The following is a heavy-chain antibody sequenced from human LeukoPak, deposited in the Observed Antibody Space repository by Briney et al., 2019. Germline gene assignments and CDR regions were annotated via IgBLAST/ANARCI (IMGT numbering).Heavy chain of an antibody. J-gene: IGHJ4*02. CDR1: GFTFSSYS. V-gene: IGHV3-21*01. D-gene: IGHD3-10*01. Sequence: GGSLRLSCAASGFTFSSYSMNWVRQAPGKGLEWVSSISSRSSYIYYADSVKGRFSISRDNAKNSLYLQMNSLRAEDTAVYYCARGGHYASGSRFDNWGQGTLVTVSS. CDR2: ISSRSSYI. CDR3: ARGGHYASGSRFDN.